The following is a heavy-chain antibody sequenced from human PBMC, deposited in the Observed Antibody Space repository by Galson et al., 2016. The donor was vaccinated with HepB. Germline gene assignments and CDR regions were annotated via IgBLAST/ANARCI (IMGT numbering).Heavy chain of an antibody. D-gene: IGHD4-23*01. CDR2: IYYDGTA. J-gene: IGHJ5*02. Sequence: TLSLTCTVSGGSISSRTYFWNWIRQHPDKGLEWIGYIYYDGTAHYNPSLKSRVTFSVDTSQNQFSLNLTSVTAADAAVYYCATRVVTTLRGIGSWGPGTLVTVSS. V-gene: IGHV4-31*03. CDR3: ATRVVTTLRGIGS. CDR1: GGSISSRTYF.